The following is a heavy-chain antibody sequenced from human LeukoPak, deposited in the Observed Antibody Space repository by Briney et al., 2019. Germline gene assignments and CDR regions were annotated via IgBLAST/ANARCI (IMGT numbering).Heavy chain of an antibody. CDR2: IDYSGTT. CDR1: GSFISYNTYY. V-gene: IGHV4-39*01. D-gene: IGHD4-17*01. Sequence: SETLSLTCTVSGSFISYNTYYWGWIRQPPGKGLEWIASIDYSGTTHFNPSLKSRDTISVDTSKNQPSLKLRAVTAADTAVYYCARHGQGGLRYHDCWSQGTLVTVSS. CDR3: ARHGQGGLRYHDC. J-gene: IGHJ4*02.